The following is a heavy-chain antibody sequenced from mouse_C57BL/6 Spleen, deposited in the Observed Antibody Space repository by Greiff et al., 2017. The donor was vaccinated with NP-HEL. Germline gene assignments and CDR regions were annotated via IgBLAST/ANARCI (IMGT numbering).Heavy chain of an antibody. CDR1: GFTFSSYA. Sequence: EVQRVESGGGLVKPGGSLKLSCAASGFTFSSYAMSWVRQTPEKRLEWVATISDGGSYTYYPDNVKGRFTISRDNAKNNLYLQMSHLKSEDTAMYYCARDHYYGSSYVGYFDVWGTGTTVTVSS. V-gene: IGHV5-4*01. D-gene: IGHD1-1*01. CDR2: ISDGGSYT. J-gene: IGHJ1*03. CDR3: ARDHYYGSSYVGYFDV.